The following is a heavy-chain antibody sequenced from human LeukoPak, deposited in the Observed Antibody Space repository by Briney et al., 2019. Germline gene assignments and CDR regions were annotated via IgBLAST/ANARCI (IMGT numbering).Heavy chain of an antibody. Sequence: SETLSLTCAVSGGSINSHYWGWIRQPPGKGLQWIGDIFYTGKNNYNPSLKSRVTISLDTSKDHLSLHLTSVLAADTAIYYCVRRDPGWNYFDYWGQGILVTVSS. J-gene: IGHJ4*02. V-gene: IGHV4-59*08. CDR3: VRRDPGWNYFDY. D-gene: IGHD6-19*01. CDR2: IFYTGKN. CDR1: GGSINSHY.